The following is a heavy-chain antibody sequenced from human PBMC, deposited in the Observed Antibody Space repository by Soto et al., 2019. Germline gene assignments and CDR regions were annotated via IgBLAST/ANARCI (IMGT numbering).Heavy chain of an antibody. CDR1: GFTFNDCT. V-gene: IGHV3-43*01. D-gene: IGHD3-10*01. CDR2: VTWDGGSS. Sequence: PGGSLRLSCAASGFTFNDCTMHWVRQVPGKSLEWVSLVTWDGGSSFYADSVKGRFTISRDNIENYVYLQMNGLRTEDTALYYCANERSRIFHSWGQGTLVTDSS. CDR3: ANERSRIFHS. J-gene: IGHJ5*01.